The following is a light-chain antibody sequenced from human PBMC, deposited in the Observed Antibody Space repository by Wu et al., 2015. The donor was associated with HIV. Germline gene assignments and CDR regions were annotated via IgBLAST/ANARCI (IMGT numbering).Light chain of an antibody. CDR2: GAS. V-gene: IGKV3-11*01. J-gene: IGKJ5*01. Sequence: EIVLTQSPATLSLSPGERATLSCRASQTVSNYLAWYQQKPGQAPRLLIYGASNRATGIPARFSGSGSGTDFTLTISSLEPEDVATYYCQKYNSAPLTFGQGTRLEIK. CDR1: QTVSNY. CDR3: QKYNSAPLT.